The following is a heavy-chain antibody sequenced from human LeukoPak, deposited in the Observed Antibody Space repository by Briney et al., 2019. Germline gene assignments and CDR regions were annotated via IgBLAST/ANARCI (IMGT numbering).Heavy chain of an antibody. CDR3: ARYSSSWYPFDY. CDR2: IYHSGST. CDR1: GGSISSYY. D-gene: IGHD6-13*01. J-gene: IGHJ4*02. Sequence: SETLSLTCTVSGGSISSYYWSWIRQPPGKGLEWIGYIYHSGSTNYNPSLKSRVTISVDTSKNQFSLKLSSVTAADTAVYYCARYSSSWYPFDYWGQGTLVTVSS. V-gene: IGHV4-59*01.